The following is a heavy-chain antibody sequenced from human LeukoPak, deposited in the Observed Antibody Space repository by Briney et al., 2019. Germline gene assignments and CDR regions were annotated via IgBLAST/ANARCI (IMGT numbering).Heavy chain of an antibody. CDR3: AKGLKAYFDWLFAFDI. V-gene: IGHV3-30*18. Sequence: GGSLRLSCAASGFTFSSYGMHWVRQAPGKGLEWVAVISYDGSNKYYADSVKGRFTISRDNSKNTLYLQMNSLRAEDTAVYYCAKGLKAYFDWLFAFDIWGQGTMVTVSS. CDR2: ISYDGSNK. D-gene: IGHD3-9*01. J-gene: IGHJ3*02. CDR1: GFTFSSYG.